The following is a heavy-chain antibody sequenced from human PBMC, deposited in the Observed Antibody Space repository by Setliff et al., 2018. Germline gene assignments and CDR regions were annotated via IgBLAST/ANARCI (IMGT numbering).Heavy chain of an antibody. V-gene: IGHV4-59*11. CDR2: IHYSGTT. D-gene: IGHD2-15*01. CDR3: ARENGYCSGGACYFMFDY. CDR1: GGSSSSRY. J-gene: IGHJ4*02. Sequence: SETLSLTCTVSGGSSSSRYWSWIRQPPGKGLEWIGYIHYSGTTNYNPSLKSRVTLSLDTAKNQFSLELRAVTAADTALYYCARENGYCSGGACYFMFDYCGQGTLVTVSS.